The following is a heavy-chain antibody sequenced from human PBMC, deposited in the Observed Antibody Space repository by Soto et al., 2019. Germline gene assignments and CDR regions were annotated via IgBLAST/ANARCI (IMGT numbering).Heavy chain of an antibody. CDR3: ARDLAAGNCDY. CDR1: GFTFTSSA. D-gene: IGHD6-13*01. J-gene: IGHJ4*02. V-gene: IGHV1-18*01. Sequence: ASVKVSCKASGFTFTSSAVQWVRQAPGQGLEWMGWISAYNGNTNYAQKLQGRVTMTTDTSTSTAYMELRSLRSDDTAVYYCARDLAAGNCDYWGQGTLVTVSS. CDR2: ISAYNGNT.